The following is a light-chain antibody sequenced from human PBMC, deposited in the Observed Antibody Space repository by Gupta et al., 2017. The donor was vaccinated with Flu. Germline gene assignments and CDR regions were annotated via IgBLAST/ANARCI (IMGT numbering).Light chain of an antibody. Sequence: NVMLTQPHSVSESPGKTVTISCTRSSGSIASNYVQWYQQRPGSVPTVVSYEDNQRPSGVPDRFSGSIDSSSTSASLTISGLKTEDEADDYCQSYDSSNQWVFGGGTKLTVL. V-gene: IGLV6-57*03. CDR2: EDN. CDR3: QSYDSSNQWV. CDR1: SGSIASNY. J-gene: IGLJ3*02.